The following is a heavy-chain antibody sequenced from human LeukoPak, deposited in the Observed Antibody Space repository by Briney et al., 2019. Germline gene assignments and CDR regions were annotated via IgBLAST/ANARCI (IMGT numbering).Heavy chain of an antibody. CDR3: ARSRIPLDAFDI. CDR1: GYTFTSYY. CDR2: INPSGGST. Sequence: ASVKVSCKASGYTFTSYYMHRVRQAPGQGLEWMGIINPSGGSTSYAQKFQGRVTMTRDTSTSTVYMELSSLRSEDTAVYYCARSRIPLDAFDIWGQGTMVTVSS. J-gene: IGHJ3*02. V-gene: IGHV1-46*01.